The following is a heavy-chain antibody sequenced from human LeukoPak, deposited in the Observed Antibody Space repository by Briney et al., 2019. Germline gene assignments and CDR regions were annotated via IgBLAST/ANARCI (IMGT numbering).Heavy chain of an antibody. CDR2: INTDGSST. CDR1: GFTFSDYW. D-gene: IGHD2-8*02. V-gene: IGHV3-74*01. J-gene: IGHJ4*02. Sequence: PGGSLRLSYAASGFTFSDYWMHWVRQVPGKGLVWDARINTDGSSTSYADVVKGRFTISRDNAKKTVYLQMNSLRVEDTALYYCARILVGYRSDWRDYWGQGTLVTVSP. CDR3: ARILVGYRSDWRDY.